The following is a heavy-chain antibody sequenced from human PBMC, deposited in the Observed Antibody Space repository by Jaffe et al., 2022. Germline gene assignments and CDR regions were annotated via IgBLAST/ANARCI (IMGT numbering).Heavy chain of an antibody. J-gene: IGHJ5*02. D-gene: IGHD6-13*01. CDR2: IYTSGST. CDR3: ARVRRAAAGTDWFDP. Sequence: QVQLQESGPGLVKPSQTLSLTCTVSGGSISSGSYYWSWIRQPAGKGLEWIGRIYTSGSTNYNPSLKSRVTISVDTSKNQFSLKLSSVTAADTAVYYCARVRRAAAGTDWFDPWGQGTLVTVSS. V-gene: IGHV4-61*02. CDR1: GGSISSGSYY.